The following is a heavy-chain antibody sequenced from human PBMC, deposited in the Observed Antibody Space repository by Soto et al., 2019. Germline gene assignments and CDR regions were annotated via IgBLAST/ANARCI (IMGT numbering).Heavy chain of an antibody. CDR2: INPSGGST. Sequence: ASVKVSCKASGYTFTSYYMHWVRQAPGQGLEWMGIINPSGGSTSYAQKFQGRVNMTRDTSTSTVYMELSSLRSEDTAVYFFARGSSSGMATIDYFDYWGQGTLVTVSS. CDR3: ARGSSSGMATIDYFDY. V-gene: IGHV1-46*01. CDR1: GYTFTSYY. J-gene: IGHJ4*02. D-gene: IGHD5-12*01.